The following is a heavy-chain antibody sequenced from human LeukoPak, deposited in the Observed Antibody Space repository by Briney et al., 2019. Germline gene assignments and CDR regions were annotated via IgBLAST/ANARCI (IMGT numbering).Heavy chain of an antibody. CDR1: GYSFTSYW. CDR3: ARQFGVASVDS. D-gene: IGHD3-3*01. J-gene: IGHJ4*02. V-gene: IGHV5-51*01. CDR2: IYPGDFDT. Sequence: GESLKISCKGSGYSFTSYWIAWVRQLPGKGLEWMGIIYPGDFDTRYSPSFQGQVTMSADKSISTAYLQWSSLKASDTAIYYCARQFGVASVDSWGQGTLVTVPS.